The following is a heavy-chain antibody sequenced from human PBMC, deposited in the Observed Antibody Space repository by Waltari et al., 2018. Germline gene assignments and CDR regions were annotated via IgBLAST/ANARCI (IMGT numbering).Heavy chain of an antibody. CDR1: GYTFTSYA. CDR3: ARESGYSYGNFDY. V-gene: IGHV1-3*01. D-gene: IGHD5-18*01. CDR2: INAGNGNT. J-gene: IGHJ4*02. Sequence: QVQLVQSGAEVKKPGASVKVSCKASGYTFTSYAMHWVRQAPGQRLEWMGWINAGNGNTKYSQKFQGRVTITRDTSASTAYMELSSLRSEDTAVYYCARESGYSYGNFDYWGQGTLVTVSS.